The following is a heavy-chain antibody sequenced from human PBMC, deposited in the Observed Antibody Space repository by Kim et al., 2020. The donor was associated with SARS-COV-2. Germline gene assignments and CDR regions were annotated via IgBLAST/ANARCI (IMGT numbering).Heavy chain of an antibody. V-gene: IGHV3-21*01. CDR3: ARDGYYYGSGSPNWFDP. CDR2: ISSSSTYI. D-gene: IGHD3-10*01. CDR1: GFTFSGYT. Sequence: GGSLRLSCTASGFTFSGYTMNWVRQAPGKGLEWVSSISSSSTYIYYADSVKGRFTISRDNAKNSLYLQMNSLRAEDTAVYYCARDGYYYGSGSPNWFDPWGQGTLVTVSS. J-gene: IGHJ5*02.